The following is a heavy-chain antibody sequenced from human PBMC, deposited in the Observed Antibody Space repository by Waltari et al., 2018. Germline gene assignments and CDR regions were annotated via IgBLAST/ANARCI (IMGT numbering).Heavy chain of an antibody. J-gene: IGHJ2*01. CDR1: GGSISSYY. CDR3: ARDPQGPLWYFDL. V-gene: IGHV4-4*07. Sequence: QVQLQESGPGLVKPSETLSLTCTVPGGSISSYYWSWTRQPAGKGLEWIGRIYTSGSTNYIPSLKSRVTMSVDTSKNQFSLKLSSVTAADTAVYYCARDPQGPLWYFDLWGRGTLVTVSS. CDR2: IYTSGST.